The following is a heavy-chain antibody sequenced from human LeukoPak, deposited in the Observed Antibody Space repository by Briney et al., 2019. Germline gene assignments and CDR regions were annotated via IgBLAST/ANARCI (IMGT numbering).Heavy chain of an antibody. CDR1: GFTFSTSG. Sequence: GGSLRLSCAAPGFTFSTSGMHWVRQAPGKGLEWVAVISYDGSNKYYADSVKGRFTISRDNSKNTLYLQMNSLRAEDTAVYYCAKGDSDYYTSFDYWGQGTLVTVSS. J-gene: IGHJ4*02. CDR3: AKGDSDYYTSFDY. CDR2: ISYDGSNK. V-gene: IGHV3-30*18. D-gene: IGHD3-22*01.